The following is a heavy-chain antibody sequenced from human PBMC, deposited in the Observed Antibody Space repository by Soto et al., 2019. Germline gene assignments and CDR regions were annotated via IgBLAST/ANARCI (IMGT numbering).Heavy chain of an antibody. CDR3: ARGARSGYLAWFDP. CDR2: MNPNNGNT. Sequence: ASVKVSCKASGYTFTSYDINWVRQATGQGLEWMGWMNPNNGNTGYAQKFQGRVTMTTDTSTSTAYMELRSLRSDDTAVYYCARGARSGYLAWFDPWGQGTLVTVSS. D-gene: IGHD3-3*01. CDR1: GYTFTSYD. J-gene: IGHJ5*02. V-gene: IGHV1-8*01.